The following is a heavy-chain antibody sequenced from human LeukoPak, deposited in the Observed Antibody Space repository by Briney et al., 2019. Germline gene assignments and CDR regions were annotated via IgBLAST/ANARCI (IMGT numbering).Heavy chain of an antibody. CDR1: GFTFSTYS. Sequence: GGSLRLSCAASGFTFSTYSMNWVRQAPGKGLEWVSYISYSSSAIYYADSVKGRFTISRDNAKNSLYLQMNSLRDEDTAVYYCARDSYGSSGYYYVSDYWGQGTMVTVSS. D-gene: IGHD3-22*01. CDR3: ARDSYGSSGYYYVSDY. V-gene: IGHV3-48*02. J-gene: IGHJ4*02. CDR2: ISYSSSAI.